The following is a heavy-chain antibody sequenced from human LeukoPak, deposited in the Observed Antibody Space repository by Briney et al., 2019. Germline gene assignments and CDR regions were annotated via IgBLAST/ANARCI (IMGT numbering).Heavy chain of an antibody. CDR1: GGSISSGGYY. Sequence: PSETLSLTCTVSGGSISSGGYYWSWIRQPPGKGLEWIGYIYYSGSTYYNPSLMSRVTISVDTSKNQFSLKLSSVTAADTAVYYCAMIVVTKKGGGYWGQGTLVTVSS. J-gene: IGHJ4*02. CDR3: AMIVVTKKGGGY. V-gene: IGHV4-30-4*08. CDR2: IYYSGST. D-gene: IGHD3-22*01.